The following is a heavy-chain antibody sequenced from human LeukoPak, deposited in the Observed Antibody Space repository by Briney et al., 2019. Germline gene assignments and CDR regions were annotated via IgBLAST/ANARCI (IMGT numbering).Heavy chain of an antibody. CDR1: GGTFISYA. J-gene: IGHJ4*02. D-gene: IGHD3-16*02. V-gene: IGHV1-69*13. Sequence: SVKVSCKASGGTFISYAISWVRQAPGQGLEWMGGIIPIFGTANYAQKFQGRVTITADESTSTAYMELSSLRSEDTAVYYCARNRYTSLSLDYWGQGTLVTVSS. CDR2: IIPIFGTA. CDR3: ARNRYTSLSLDY.